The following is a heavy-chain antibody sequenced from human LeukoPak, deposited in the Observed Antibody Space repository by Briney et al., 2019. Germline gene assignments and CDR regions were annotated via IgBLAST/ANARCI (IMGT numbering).Heavy chain of an antibody. D-gene: IGHD3-22*01. V-gene: IGHV3-53*01. CDR1: GFTVFSDY. CDR3: ARHALRSSGPIGY. Sequence: GGSLRLSCAASGFTVFSDYMSWVRQAPGKGLEWVSVIYSGGSTYYADSVKGRFTISRDNSKNTLYLQMNSLRAEDTAVYYCARHALRSSGPIGYWGQGTLVTVSS. J-gene: IGHJ4*02. CDR2: IYSGGST.